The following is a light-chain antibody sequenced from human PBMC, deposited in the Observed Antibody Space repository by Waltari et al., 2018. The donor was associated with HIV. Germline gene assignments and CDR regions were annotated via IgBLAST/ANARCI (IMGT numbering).Light chain of an antibody. CDR1: QSVNNSY. CDR3: QQYDTPPFT. J-gene: IGKJ3*01. CDR2: GAS. Sequence: IVLTQSPGTLSLSPGERATLSCRASQSVNNSYIAWYQQKPGQTPRLLMYGASSRATGIPGRFSGSGSGTDFTLTISRLEPEDFAVYYCQQYDTPPFTFGPGTKVDIK. V-gene: IGKV3-20*01.